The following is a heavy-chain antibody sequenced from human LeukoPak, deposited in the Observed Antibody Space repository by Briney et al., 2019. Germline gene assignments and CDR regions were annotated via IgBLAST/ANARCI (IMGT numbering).Heavy chain of an antibody. V-gene: IGHV1-69*13. CDR1: GGTFNRYG. J-gene: IGHJ4*02. CDR2: IIPIFGTA. D-gene: IGHD1-26*01. CDR3: ARASIVGAHFDY. Sequence: SVKVSCKASGGTFNRYGISWVRQAPGPGLEWMGGIIPIFGTANYAQKFQGRVTITADESTSTAYMELSSLRSEDTAVYYCARASIVGAHFDYWGQGTLVTVSS.